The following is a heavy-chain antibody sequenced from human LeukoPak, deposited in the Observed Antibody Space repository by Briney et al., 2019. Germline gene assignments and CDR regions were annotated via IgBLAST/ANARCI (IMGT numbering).Heavy chain of an antibody. CDR1: GGSFSGYY. J-gene: IGHJ4*02. CDR3: ARARGYSYGYRFDY. CDR2: IYYSGST. Sequence: SETLSLTCAVYGGSFSGYYWSWIRQHPGKGLEWIGYIYYSGSTYYNPSLKSRVTISVDTSKNQFSLKLSSVTAADTAVYYCARARGYSYGYRFDYWGQGTLVTVSS. V-gene: IGHV4-31*11. D-gene: IGHD5-18*01.